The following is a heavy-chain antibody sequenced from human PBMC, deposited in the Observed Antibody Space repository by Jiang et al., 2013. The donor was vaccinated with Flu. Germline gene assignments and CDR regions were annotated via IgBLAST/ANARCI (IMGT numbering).Heavy chain of an antibody. J-gene: IGHJ6*02. Sequence: GAEVKKPGASVKVSCKASGYTFTSYAMHWVRQAPGQRLEWMGWINAGNGNTKYSQKFQGRVTITRDTSASTAYMELSSLRSEDTAVYYCASSYGARDYYYYGMDVWGQGTTVTVSS. CDR3: ASSYGARDYYYYGMDV. CDR1: GYTFTSYA. V-gene: IGHV1-3*01. D-gene: IGHD4/OR15-4a*01. CDR2: INAGNGNT.